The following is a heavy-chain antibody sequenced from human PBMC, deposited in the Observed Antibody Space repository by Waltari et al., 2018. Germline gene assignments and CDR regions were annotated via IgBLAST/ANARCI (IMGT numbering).Heavy chain of an antibody. CDR2: IYHSGST. CDR1: GYSISSGYY. D-gene: IGHD1-26*01. V-gene: IGHV4-38-2*01. J-gene: IGHJ4*02. Sequence: QVQLQESGPGLVKPSETLSLTCAVSGYSISSGYYWGWIRQPPGKGLEWIGSIYHSGSTYYNPSLKSRVTISVDTSKNRFSLKLSSVTAADTAVYYCARRGEVGATIDYWGQGTLVTVSS. CDR3: ARRGEVGATIDY.